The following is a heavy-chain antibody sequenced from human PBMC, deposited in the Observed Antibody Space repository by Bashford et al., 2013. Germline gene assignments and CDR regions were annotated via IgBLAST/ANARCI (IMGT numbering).Heavy chain of an antibody. V-gene: IGHV3-7*03. Sequence: VRQAPGKGLEWVANINQDGSEKNYVDSVKGRFTISRDNDKYSAYLQMNNLSDDDTATYYCVKDRDAALVNGMDVWGQGTTVTVSS. J-gene: IGHJ6*02. CDR3: VKDRDAALVNGMDV. D-gene: IGHD5-24*01. CDR2: INQDGSEK.